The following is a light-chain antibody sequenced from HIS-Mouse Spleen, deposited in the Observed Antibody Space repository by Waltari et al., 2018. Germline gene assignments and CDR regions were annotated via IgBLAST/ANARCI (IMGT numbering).Light chain of an antibody. CDR1: QGISNY. J-gene: IGKJ4*01. Sequence: DIQMTQSPSSLSASVGDRVTITCRASQGISNYLAWYQQKPGKVPKLLIYAASTLQSGVPSRFSCSGSGTDFTLTISSLQPEDVATYYCQEYNSAPPRLTFGGGTKVEIK. V-gene: IGKV1-27*01. CDR3: QEYNSAPPRLT. CDR2: AAS.